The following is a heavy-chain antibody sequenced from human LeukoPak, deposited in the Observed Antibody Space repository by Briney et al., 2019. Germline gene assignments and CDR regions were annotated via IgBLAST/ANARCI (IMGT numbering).Heavy chain of an antibody. CDR1: GGSISSYF. D-gene: IGHD3-10*01. CDR3: ARVSTATRGPYSYYYMHV. V-gene: IGHV4-4*07. Sequence: SETLTLTCTVSGGSISSYFWSWIRQPAGKGLEWIGRFYNSGSTNYNPSLKSRVTISVDESKNQFSLKLSSMTAADTAVYYCARVSTATRGPYSYYYMHVRGKGTTVTVSS. J-gene: IGHJ6*03. CDR2: FYNSGST.